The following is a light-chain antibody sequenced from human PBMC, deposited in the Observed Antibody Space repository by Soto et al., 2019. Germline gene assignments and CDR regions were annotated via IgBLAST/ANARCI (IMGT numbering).Light chain of an antibody. V-gene: IGLV7-43*01. CDR1: TGAVTSGYY. CDR3: LLYYGATKTWV. CDR2: DTS. J-gene: IGLJ3*02. Sequence: QTVVTQEPSLTVSPGGTVTLTCASSTGAVTSGYYPNWFQQKSGQAPRPLIYDTSEKHSWTPARFSGSLLGGKAALTLSAVQPEDEAEYYCLLYYGATKTWVFGGGTKLTVL.